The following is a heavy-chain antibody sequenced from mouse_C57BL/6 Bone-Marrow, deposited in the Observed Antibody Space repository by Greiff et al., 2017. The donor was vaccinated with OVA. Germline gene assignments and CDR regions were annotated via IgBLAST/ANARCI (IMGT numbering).Heavy chain of an antibody. CDR2: ISNGGGST. J-gene: IGHJ3*01. CDR3: ARHAGFAY. CDR1: GFTFSDYY. Sequence: DVKLVDSGGGLVQPGGSLKLSCAASGFTFSDYYMYWVRQTPEKRLEWVAYISNGGGSTYYPDTVKGRFTISRDNAKNTLYLQMSRLKSEDTAMYYCARHAGFAYWGQGTLVTVSA. V-gene: IGHV5-12*01.